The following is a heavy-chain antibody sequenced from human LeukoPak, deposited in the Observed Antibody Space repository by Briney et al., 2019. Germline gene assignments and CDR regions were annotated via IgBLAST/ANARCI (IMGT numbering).Heavy chain of an antibody. CDR3: AKDYYDILTAFDY. D-gene: IGHD3-9*01. Sequence: GGSLRLSCAASGFTLSSYGMSWVRQAPGKGLEWVSAISGSGGSTYYADSVKGRFTISRDNSKNTLYLQMNSLRAEDTAVYYCAKDYYDILTAFDYWGQGTLVTVSS. J-gene: IGHJ4*02. V-gene: IGHV3-23*01. CDR1: GFTLSSYG. CDR2: ISGSGGST.